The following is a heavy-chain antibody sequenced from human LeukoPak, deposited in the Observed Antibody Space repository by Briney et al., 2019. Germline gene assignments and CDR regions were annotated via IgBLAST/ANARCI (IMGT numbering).Heavy chain of an antibody. CDR2: IHYSGNT. J-gene: IGHJ3*01. D-gene: IGHD5-24*01. V-gene: IGHV4-59*08. CDR3: ARHADGYNSGFLDF. Sequence: SETLSLTCIVSGDSIRIYYWSWIQQSPGKGLEWIGYIHYSGNTFSNPAPKSRVTISIDTPKNQFSLQLRSVTAEDTAVYFCARHADGYNSGFLDFWGPGTMVTVSS. CDR1: GDSIRIYY.